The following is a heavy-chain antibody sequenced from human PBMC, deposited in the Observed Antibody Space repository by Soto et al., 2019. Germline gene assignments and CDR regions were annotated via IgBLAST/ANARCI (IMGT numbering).Heavy chain of an antibody. J-gene: IGHJ6*03. CDR3: ASVVLEWLLRDSYYYYMDV. Sequence: SETLSLTCTVSGDSISSSYWNWIRQAPGKGLEWIGYIDDTGSTNYNPSLKSRVTLSVDPSNNQYFLKLSSVTAADTAVYYCASVVLEWLLRDSYYYYMDVWGKGTTVTVSS. V-gene: IGHV4-59*01. CDR2: IDDTGST. D-gene: IGHD3-3*01. CDR1: GDSISSSY.